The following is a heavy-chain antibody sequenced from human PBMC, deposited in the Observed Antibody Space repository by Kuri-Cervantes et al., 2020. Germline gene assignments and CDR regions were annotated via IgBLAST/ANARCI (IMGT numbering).Heavy chain of an antibody. CDR3: ARDLAYDSSGYYFDI. Sequence: ASVKVSCKASGYTFTSYGISWVRQAPGQGLEWMGWISAYNGNTNYAQKLQGRVTMTTDTSTSTAYMELRSLRSDDTAVYYCARDLAYDSSGYYFDIWGQGTMVTVS. CDR2: ISAYNGNT. CDR1: GYTFTSYG. D-gene: IGHD3-22*01. V-gene: IGHV1-18*01. J-gene: IGHJ3*02.